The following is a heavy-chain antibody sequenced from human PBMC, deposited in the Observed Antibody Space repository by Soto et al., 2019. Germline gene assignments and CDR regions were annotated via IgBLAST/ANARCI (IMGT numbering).Heavy chain of an antibody. CDR3: ARADYYDSSGYFSGPSAFDI. J-gene: IGHJ3*02. CDR1: GYSFTSYW. Sequence: GESLKISCKGSGYSFTSYWIGWVRQMPGKGLEWMGIIYPGDSDTRYSPSFQGQVTISADKSFSTAYLQWSSLKASDTAMYYCARADYYDSSGYFSGPSAFDIWGQGTMVTVSS. V-gene: IGHV5-51*01. CDR2: IYPGDSDT. D-gene: IGHD3-22*01.